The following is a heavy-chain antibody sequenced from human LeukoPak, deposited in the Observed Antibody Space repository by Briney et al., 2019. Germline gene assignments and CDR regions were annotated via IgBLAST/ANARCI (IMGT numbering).Heavy chain of an antibody. CDR2: IDSSGGYM. J-gene: IGHJ5*02. CDR1: GFTFNTYS. Sequence: PGGSLRLSCEASGFTFNTYSMNWARQAPGKGLEWVSSIDSSGGYMFYADSVKGRFIISRDNAKDSLYLQMNSLRAEDTAVYYCARTDRFDPWGQGTLVTVSS. CDR3: ARTDRFDP. V-gene: IGHV3-21*06. D-gene: IGHD2-15*01.